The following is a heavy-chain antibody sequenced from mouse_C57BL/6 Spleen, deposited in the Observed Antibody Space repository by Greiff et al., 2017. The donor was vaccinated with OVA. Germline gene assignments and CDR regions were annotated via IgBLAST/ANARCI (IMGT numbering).Heavy chain of an antibody. CDR3: ASDLVDGGFAY. Sequence: VKLVESGPGLVAPSQSLSITCPVSGFSLPRYGVDWVRQSPGKGLEWLGVIWGVGSTNYNSSLKTRLSISKDNSKSQVCLKMNRLQTDDTAMYYCASDLVDGGFAYWGQGTLVTVSA. J-gene: IGHJ3*01. D-gene: IGHD2-3*01. CDR2: IWGVGST. CDR1: GFSLPRYG. V-gene: IGHV2-6*01.